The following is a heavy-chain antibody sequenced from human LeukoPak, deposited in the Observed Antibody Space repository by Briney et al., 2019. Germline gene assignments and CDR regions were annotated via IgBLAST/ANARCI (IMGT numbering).Heavy chain of an antibody. CDR2: ISAYNGNT. CDR3: ARDGLAVMTTYYMDV. D-gene: IGHD2-21*02. Sequence: GASVKVSCKASGYTFTSYGISWVRQAPGQGLEWMGWISAYNGNTNYAQKLPGRVTMTTDTSTSTAYMELRSLRSDDTAVYYCARDGLAVMTTYYMDVWGKGTTVTVSS. V-gene: IGHV1-18*01. J-gene: IGHJ6*03. CDR1: GYTFTSYG.